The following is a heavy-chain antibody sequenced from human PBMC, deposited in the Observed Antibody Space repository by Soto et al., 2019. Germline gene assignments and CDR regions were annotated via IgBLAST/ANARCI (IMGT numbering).Heavy chain of an antibody. CDR2: VLPYNGDT. CDR3: AKFWSGYLPDD. J-gene: IGHJ4*02. D-gene: IGHD3-3*01. Sequence: QVQLVQSGTEVKKPGASVKVSCQTSGYTFTSYGISWVRQAPGQGLEWMGWVLPYNGDTNYAQKIQGRVPMTTDTSTTTAYMELRSLRSDDTAVYYCAKFWSGYLPDDWGQGTLVIVSS. CDR1: GYTFTSYG. V-gene: IGHV1-18*01.